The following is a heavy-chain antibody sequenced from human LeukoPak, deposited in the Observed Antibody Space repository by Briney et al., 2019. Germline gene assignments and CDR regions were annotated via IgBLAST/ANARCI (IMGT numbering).Heavy chain of an antibody. D-gene: IGHD2/OR15-2a*01. CDR3: AKIKGPSLSTCYMDV. CDR2: IANDDDTT. V-gene: IGHV3-48*02. Sequence: PGGSLRLSCAASGFTFSSYSMNWVRQAPGKGLEWLAYIANDDDTTFYADSVTGRFTLSKDKAKNLVYLQMNSLRDDDTAVYYCAKIKGPSLSTCYMDVWGSGTTVTVSS. CDR1: GFTFSSYS. J-gene: IGHJ6*03.